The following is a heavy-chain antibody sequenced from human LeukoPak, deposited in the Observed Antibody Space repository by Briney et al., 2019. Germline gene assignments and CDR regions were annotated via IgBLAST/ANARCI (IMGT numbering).Heavy chain of an antibody. CDR3: VRDFYDSSGYYQVNY. V-gene: IGHV3-30*03. CDR2: ISHDGSNK. D-gene: IGHD3-22*01. CDR1: GFTFSSYE. J-gene: IGHJ4*02. Sequence: PGGSLRLSCAASGFTFSSYEMNWVRQAPGKGLEWVAVISHDGSNKDFADSLKGRFTISRDNSKSTLYLQMNSLRAEDTAVYYCVRDFYDSSGYYQVNYWGQGTLVTVSS.